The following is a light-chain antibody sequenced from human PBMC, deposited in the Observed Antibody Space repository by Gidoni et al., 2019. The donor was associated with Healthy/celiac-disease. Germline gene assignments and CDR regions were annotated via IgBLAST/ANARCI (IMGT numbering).Light chain of an antibody. CDR2: SNN. CDR3: AAWDDSLNGVV. J-gene: IGLJ2*01. V-gene: IGLV1-44*01. CDR1: SSNIGSHT. Sequence: QSVLTPPPSESGTPGQRVTISCSGSSSNIGSHTVNWYQQLPGTAPKLLIYSNNQRPSGVPDRFSGSKSGTSASLAISGLQSEDEADYYCAAWDDSLNGVVFGGGTKLTVL.